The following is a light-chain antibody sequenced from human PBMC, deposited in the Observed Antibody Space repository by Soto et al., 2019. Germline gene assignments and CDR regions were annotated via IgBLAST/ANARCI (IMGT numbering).Light chain of an antibody. CDR3: QQAYNSLYT. CDR2: DAS. CDR1: QSISTF. Sequence: DIQMTQSPSSLSASVGDRFTITCRASQSISTFLNWYQQKPGKAPKFLIYDASTLQSGVPSRFSGSGSGTDFTLTISSLQPEDFATYYSQQAYNSLYTFGQGTKVDIK. J-gene: IGKJ2*01. V-gene: IGKV1-39*01.